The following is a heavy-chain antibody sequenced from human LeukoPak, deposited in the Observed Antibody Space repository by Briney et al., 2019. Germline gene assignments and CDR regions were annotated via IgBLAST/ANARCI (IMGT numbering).Heavy chain of an antibody. V-gene: IGHV3-48*04. J-gene: IGHJ4*02. CDR1: GFTFSSYS. D-gene: IGHD4-17*01. Sequence: PGGSLRLSRAASGFTFSSYSMNWVRQAPGKGLEWVSYISSSSSTIYYADSVKGRFTISRDNAKNSLYLQMNSLRAEDTAVYYCARDLLTVTTPGNFDYWGQGTLVTVSS. CDR2: ISSSSSTI. CDR3: ARDLLTVTTPGNFDY.